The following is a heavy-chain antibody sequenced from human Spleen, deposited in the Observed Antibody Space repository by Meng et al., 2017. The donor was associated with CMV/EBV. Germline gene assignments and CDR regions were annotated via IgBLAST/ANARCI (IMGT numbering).Heavy chain of an antibody. J-gene: IGHJ4*02. CDR3: ARRSRVVIALRGYFFDY. Sequence: SETLSLTCTFSGGSIITTTYYWGWLRQPPGKGLEWIGRVYYSGTTYNNPSLKSRVTMSLDTSKSLFSLKLGSVTAADTAVYYCARRSRVVIALRGYFFDYWGQGTLVTVSS. CDR1: GGSIITTTYY. CDR2: VYYSGTT. V-gene: IGHV4-39*07. D-gene: IGHD2-21*01.